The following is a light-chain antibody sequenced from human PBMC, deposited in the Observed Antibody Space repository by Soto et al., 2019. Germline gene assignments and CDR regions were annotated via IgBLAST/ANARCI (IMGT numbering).Light chain of an antibody. CDR2: KSS. V-gene: IGKV1-5*01. CDR1: QALDKW. Sequence: ILMSQSPSSLSASVGDRVTITCRASQALDKWLAWYQQKPGRAPNLLIYKSSTLRQGVPSRFGGFGSGTEYIHTITVLQPDDFATYCCQQYSSYWTFGQGTVVEMK. J-gene: IGKJ1*01. CDR3: QQYSSYWT.